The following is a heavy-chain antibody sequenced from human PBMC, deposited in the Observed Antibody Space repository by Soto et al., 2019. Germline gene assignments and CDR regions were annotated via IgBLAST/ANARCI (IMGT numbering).Heavy chain of an antibody. J-gene: IGHJ4*02. CDR1: GFTFSSYG. CDR2: IWYDGSNK. V-gene: IGHV3-33*01. D-gene: IGHD3-22*01. Sequence: QVQLVESGGGVVQPGRSLRLSCAASGFTFSSYGMHWVRQAPGKGLEWVAVIWYDGSNKYYADSVKGRFTISRDNSKNTLYLQRNSLRAEDTAVYYCAREGKYYYDSSGYYSYYFDYWGQGTLVTVSS. CDR3: AREGKYYYDSSGYYSYYFDY.